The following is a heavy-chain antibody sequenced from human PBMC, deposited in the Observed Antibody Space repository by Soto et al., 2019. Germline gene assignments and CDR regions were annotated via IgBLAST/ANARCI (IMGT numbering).Heavy chain of an antibody. J-gene: IGHJ4*02. V-gene: IGHV4-59*08. Sequence: SETLSLTCTVSGGSISSYYWSWIRQPPGKGLGWIGYIYYSGSTNYNPSLKSRVTISVDTSKNQFSLKLSSVTAADTAVYYCARHPRFGESDYWGQGTLVTVSS. CDR3: ARHPRFGESDY. CDR2: IYYSGST. D-gene: IGHD3-10*01. CDR1: GGSISSYY.